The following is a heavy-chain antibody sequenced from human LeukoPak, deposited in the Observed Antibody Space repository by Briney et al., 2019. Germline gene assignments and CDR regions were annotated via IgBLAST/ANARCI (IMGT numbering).Heavy chain of an antibody. J-gene: IGHJ4*02. V-gene: IGHV3-23*01. CDR2: ISGSGGST. D-gene: IGHD6-6*01. Sequence: TGGSLRLPCAASGFTFSSYAMSWVRPAPGKGLEWVSAISGSGGSTYYADSVKGRFTISRDNSKNTLYLQMNSLRAEDTAVYYCAKDKYSSYYYFDYWGQGTLVTVSS. CDR1: GFTFSSYA. CDR3: AKDKYSSYYYFDY.